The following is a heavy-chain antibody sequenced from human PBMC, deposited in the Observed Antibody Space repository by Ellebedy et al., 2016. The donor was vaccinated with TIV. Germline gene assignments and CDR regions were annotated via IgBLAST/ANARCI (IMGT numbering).Heavy chain of an antibody. CDR1: GGSFSGTSNY. Sequence: MPSETLSLTCTVSGGSFSGTSNYWAWLRQPPGRGLEWIASVYYTGRAYYNPSLKSRVTISVDTSKNQFSLKLSSVTAADTAVYYCARGIIGGYFPIGDAFDIWGQGTMVTVSS. CDR2: VYYTGRA. V-gene: IGHV4-39*07. D-gene: IGHD3-22*01. CDR3: ARGIIGGYFPIGDAFDI. J-gene: IGHJ3*02.